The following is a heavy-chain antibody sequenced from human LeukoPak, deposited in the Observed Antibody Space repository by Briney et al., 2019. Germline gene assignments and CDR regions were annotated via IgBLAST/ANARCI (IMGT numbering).Heavy chain of an antibody. Sequence: SETLSLTCAVSGGSISSSNWWSWVRQPPGKGLEWIGEIYHSGSTNYNPSLKSRVTISVGKSKNQFSLKLSSVTAADTAVYYCARWAAAAFDYWGQGTLVTVSS. CDR2: IYHSGST. D-gene: IGHD6-25*01. CDR3: ARWAAAAFDY. V-gene: IGHV4-4*02. J-gene: IGHJ4*02. CDR1: GGSISSSNW.